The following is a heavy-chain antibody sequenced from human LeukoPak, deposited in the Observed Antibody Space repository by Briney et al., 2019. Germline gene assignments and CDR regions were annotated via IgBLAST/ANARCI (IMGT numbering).Heavy chain of an antibody. J-gene: IGHJ6*03. V-gene: IGHV4-39*07. Sequence: SETLSLTCTVSGGSISSSSYGSSSYYWSWIRQPPGKGLEWIGEINHSGSTYYNPSLKSRVTMSVDTSKNQFSLKLSSVTAADTAVYYCARDRGPNWGHYYYYMDVWGKGTTVTIS. D-gene: IGHD7-27*01. CDR1: GGSISSSSYGSSSYY. CDR2: INHSGST. CDR3: ARDRGPNWGHYYYYMDV.